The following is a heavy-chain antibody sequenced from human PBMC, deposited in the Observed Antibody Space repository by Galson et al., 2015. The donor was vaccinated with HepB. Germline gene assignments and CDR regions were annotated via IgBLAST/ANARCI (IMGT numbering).Heavy chain of an antibody. V-gene: IGHV3-33*01. D-gene: IGHD3-22*01. Sequence: SLRLSCAASGFTFSSYGMHWVRQAPGKGLEWVAVIWYDGSNKYYADSVKGRFTISRDNSKNTLYLQMNSLRAEDTAVYYCATSRYGSSGYYFDYWGQGTLVTVSS. CDR1: GFTFSSYG. CDR2: IWYDGSNK. CDR3: ATSRYGSSGYYFDY. J-gene: IGHJ4*02.